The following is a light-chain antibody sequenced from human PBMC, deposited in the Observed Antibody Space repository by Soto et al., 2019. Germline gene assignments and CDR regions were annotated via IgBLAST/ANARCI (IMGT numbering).Light chain of an antibody. V-gene: IGKV3-11*01. CDR3: QHRSKWPVS. CDR2: DAS. J-gene: IGKJ5*01. Sequence: EIVLTQSPATLSLSPGERATLSCRANQSVSSYLAWYQQKPGQAPRLLISDASNRATGIPARFSGSGSGTDFTLTISSLEPEDFAVYYCQHRSKWPVSFGQGTRLETK. CDR1: QSVSSY.